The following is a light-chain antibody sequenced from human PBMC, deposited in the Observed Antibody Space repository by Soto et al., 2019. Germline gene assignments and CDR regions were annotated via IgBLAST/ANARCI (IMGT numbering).Light chain of an antibody. CDR2: DNN. J-gene: IGLJ3*02. Sequence: QSVLTQPPSVSAAPGQTVTISCSGSSSNIGNNYVSWYQQLPGTAPKLLIYDNNKRPSGIPDRFSGSKSGTSATLGITGLQTGDEADYYCGTWASSGVFGGGTKLTVL. CDR3: GTWASSGV. V-gene: IGLV1-51*01. CDR1: SSNIGNNY.